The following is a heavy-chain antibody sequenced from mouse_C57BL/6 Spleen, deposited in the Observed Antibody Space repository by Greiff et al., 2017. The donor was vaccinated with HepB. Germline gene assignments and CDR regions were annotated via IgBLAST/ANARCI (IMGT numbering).Heavy chain of an antibody. Sequence: QVQLQHPGAELVKPGASVKMSCKASGYTFTSYWITWVKQRPGQGLEWIGDIYPGSGSTNYNEKFKSKATLTVDTSSSTAYMQLSSLTSEDSAVYYCARGGSSGYKFAYWGQGTLVTVSA. J-gene: IGHJ3*01. CDR1: GYTFTSYW. CDR3: ARGGSSGYKFAY. D-gene: IGHD3-2*02. V-gene: IGHV1-55*01. CDR2: IYPGSGST.